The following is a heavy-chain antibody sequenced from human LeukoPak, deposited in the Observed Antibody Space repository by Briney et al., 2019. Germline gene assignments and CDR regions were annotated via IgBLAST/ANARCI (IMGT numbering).Heavy chain of an antibody. Sequence: PGGSLRLSCTVSGFTVSSNSMSWVRQAPGKGREWGSFIYSDNTHDSDSVKGRFTISRDNSKNTLYLQMNSLRAEDTAVYYCARRAGAYSHPYDYWGQGTLVTVSS. V-gene: IGHV3-53*01. CDR3: ARRAGAYSHPYDY. CDR2: IYSDNT. CDR1: GFTVSSNS. J-gene: IGHJ4*02. D-gene: IGHD4/OR15-4a*01.